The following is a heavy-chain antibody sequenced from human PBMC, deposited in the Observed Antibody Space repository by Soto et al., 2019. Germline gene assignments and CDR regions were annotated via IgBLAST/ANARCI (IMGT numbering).Heavy chain of an antibody. V-gene: IGHV4-61*01. Sequence: PSETLSLTCSVSGGSVSNKTYYWSWIRQPPGKRLEWIGYVYYSGTTNYNPSLKSRVTISVDLSKNQFSLRLSSVTTADTALYYCARTTAVPNTLRSPYFGDYWGQGTLVTVSS. CDR3: ARTTAVPNTLRSPYFGDY. CDR1: GGSVSNKTYY. J-gene: IGHJ4*02. CDR2: VYYSGTT. D-gene: IGHD4-17*01.